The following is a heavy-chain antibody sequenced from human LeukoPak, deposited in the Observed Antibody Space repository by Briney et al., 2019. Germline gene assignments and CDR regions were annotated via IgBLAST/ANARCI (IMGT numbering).Heavy chain of an antibody. D-gene: IGHD2-15*01. J-gene: IGHJ6*03. Sequence: GGSLRLSCAASGFTFSSYWVHWVRQPPGKGRVWVSRINSDGSTTTYADSVKGRFTISRDNAQNTLYLQMNSLRAEDTAVYYCARGAQGYYYDYMDVWGKGTTVIVSS. CDR3: ARGAQGYYYDYMDV. V-gene: IGHV3-74*01. CDR1: GFTFSSYW. CDR2: INSDGSTT.